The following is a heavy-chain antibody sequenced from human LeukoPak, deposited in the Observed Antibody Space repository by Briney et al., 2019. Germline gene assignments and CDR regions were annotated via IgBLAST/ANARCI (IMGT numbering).Heavy chain of an antibody. CDR3: ARDPYRGAPDYFDY. CDR2: IYSGGST. D-gene: IGHD1-14*01. J-gene: IGHJ4*02. V-gene: IGHV3-53*05. Sequence: GGSLRLSCAASGFTVSSNYMSWVRQAPGKGLEWVSVIYSGGSTYYADSVKGRFTISRDNSKNTLYLQMNSLRAEDTAMYYCARDPYRGAPDYFDYWGQGTLVTVSS. CDR1: GFTVSSNY.